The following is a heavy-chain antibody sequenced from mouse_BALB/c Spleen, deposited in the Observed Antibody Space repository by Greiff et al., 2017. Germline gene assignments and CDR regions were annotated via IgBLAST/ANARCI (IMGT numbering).Heavy chain of an antibody. CDR1: GFTFSSYY. J-gene: IGHJ2*01. V-gene: IGHV5-6-2*01. Sequence: VQLKQSGGGLVKLGGSLKLSCAASGFTFSSYYMSWVRQTPEKRLELVAAINSNGGSTYYPDTVKGRFTISRDNAKNTLYLQMSSLKSEDTALYYCARHGAYGNLLFDYWGQGTTLTVSS. CDR2: INSNGGST. D-gene: IGHD2-1*01. CDR3: ARHGAYGNLLFDY.